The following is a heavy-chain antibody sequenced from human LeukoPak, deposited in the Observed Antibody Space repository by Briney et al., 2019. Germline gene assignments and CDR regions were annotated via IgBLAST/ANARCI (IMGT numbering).Heavy chain of an antibody. J-gene: IGHJ3*02. CDR3: ARDLLTYYYDSSGYSNDAFDI. CDR1: GFTVSSNY. V-gene: IGHV3-66*02. D-gene: IGHD3-22*01. Sequence: GGSLRLSCAASGFTVSSNYMSWVRQAPGKGLEWVSVIYSGGSTYYADSVKGRFTISRDNSKNTLYLQMNSLRAEDTAVYYCARDLLTYYYDSSGYSNDAFDIWGQGTMVTVSS. CDR2: IYSGGST.